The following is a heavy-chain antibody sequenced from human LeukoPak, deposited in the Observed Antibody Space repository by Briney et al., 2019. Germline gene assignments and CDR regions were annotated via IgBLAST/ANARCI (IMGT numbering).Heavy chain of an antibody. Sequence: SLKVSSKASGGTFSSYAISWVRHAPRQGLEWMGGIIPIFGTANYAQKFQGRVTITADESTSTAYMELSSLRSEDTAVYYCARARGVWLEKIYGMDVWGEGTTVTVS. CDR3: ARARGVWLEKIYGMDV. V-gene: IGHV1-69*13. J-gene: IGHJ6*02. CDR1: GGTFSSYA. D-gene: IGHD2-8*02. CDR2: IIPIFGTA.